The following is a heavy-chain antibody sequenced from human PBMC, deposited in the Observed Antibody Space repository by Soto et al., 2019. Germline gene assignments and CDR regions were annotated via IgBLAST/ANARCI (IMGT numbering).Heavy chain of an antibody. CDR2: IYYSGST. Sequence: SETLSLTCTVSGGSISSYYWSWIRQPPGKGLEWIGYIYYSGSTNYNPSLKSRVTISVDTSKNQFSLKLRSVTAADTAGDYCARQVGRGSSTYYYYMDVWGKGTTVTVSS. CDR1: GGSISSYY. CDR3: ARQVGRGSSTYYYYMDV. J-gene: IGHJ6*03. D-gene: IGHD6-6*01. V-gene: IGHV4-59*08.